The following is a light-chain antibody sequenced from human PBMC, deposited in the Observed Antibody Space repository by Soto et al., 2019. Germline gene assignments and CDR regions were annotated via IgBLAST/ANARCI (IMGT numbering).Light chain of an antibody. CDR1: LSVNTF. CDR3: QQRSNWGIT. V-gene: IGKV3-11*01. J-gene: IGKJ5*01. CDR2: DAS. Sequence: IVLTQSPATLSLSPGEDATLSCRASLSVNTFLAWYQQKPGQAPRLLIYDASNRATGIPPRFSGSGSGTDFTLTISSLEPEDFVFYYCQQRSNWGITFGHGTRLEIK.